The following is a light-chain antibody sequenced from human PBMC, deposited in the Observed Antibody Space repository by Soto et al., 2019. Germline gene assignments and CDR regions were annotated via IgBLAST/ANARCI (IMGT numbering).Light chain of an antibody. CDR1: QRVSSNY. V-gene: IGKV3D-20*01. Sequence: EIVLTQFPATLSLSPGERATLSCGASQRVSSNYLAWYQQKPGLAPRLLIYDASNRATGIPDRFSGSGSGTDFTLTISRLEPEHSAVYYCQQYGSSRTFGQGTKVEI. CDR3: QQYGSSRT. J-gene: IGKJ1*01. CDR2: DAS.